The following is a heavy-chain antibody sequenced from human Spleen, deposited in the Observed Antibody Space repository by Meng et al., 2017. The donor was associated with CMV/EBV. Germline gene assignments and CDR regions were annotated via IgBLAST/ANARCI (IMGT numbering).Heavy chain of an antibody. CDR1: GFTFSSYW. CDR2: IKQDGSEK. J-gene: IGHJ6*02. D-gene: IGHD6-19*01. CDR3: ARRKQWLAHYYYYGMDV. V-gene: IGHV3-7*01. Sequence: SCAASGFTFSSYWMSWVRQAPGKGLEWVANIKQDGSEKYYVDSVKGRFTISRDNAKNSLYLQMNSLRAEDTAVYYCARRKQWLAHYYYYGMDVWGQGTTVTVSS.